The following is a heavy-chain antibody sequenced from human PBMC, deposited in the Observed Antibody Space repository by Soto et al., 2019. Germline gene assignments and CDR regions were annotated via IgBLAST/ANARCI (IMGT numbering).Heavy chain of an antibody. V-gene: IGHV2-5*02. CDR3: AHRSAYRGRWNSAWFDS. CDR1: GISLATREVG. CDR2: IYWDDDK. Sequence: QVTLKESGPTLVKPTQTLTLTCTFSGISLATREVGVGWIRQPPGQALEWLAFIYWDDDKRYSPSLKSRLTIIKDTSSNQVVLIMTNVDPVDSGTYYCAHRSAYRGRWNSAWFDSWGQSIIFSVSS. D-gene: IGHD3-16*02. J-gene: IGHJ5*01.